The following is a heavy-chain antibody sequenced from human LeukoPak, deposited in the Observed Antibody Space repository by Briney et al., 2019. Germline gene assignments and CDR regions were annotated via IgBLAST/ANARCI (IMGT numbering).Heavy chain of an antibody. J-gene: IGHJ3*02. D-gene: IGHD3-9*01. V-gene: IGHV3-23*01. CDR2: ISGSGGST. CDR1: GFTFSSYA. Sequence: GGSLRLSCAASGFTFSSYAMSWVRQAPGKGLEWVSAISGSGGSTYYADSVKGRFTISRDNSKNTLYLQMNSLRAEDTAVYYCAKTIYYDILTGYPRHAFDIWGQGTMVTVSS. CDR3: AKTIYYDILTGYPRHAFDI.